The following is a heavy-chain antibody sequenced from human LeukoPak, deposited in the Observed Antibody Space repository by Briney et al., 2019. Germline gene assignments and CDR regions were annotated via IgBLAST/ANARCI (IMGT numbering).Heavy chain of an antibody. V-gene: IGHV1-8*01. J-gene: IGHJ6*03. CDR3: ARGVLPYYDFWSGSDPSYYYYYMDV. D-gene: IGHD3-3*01. CDR2: MNPNSGNT. Sequence: GASVKVSCKASGYTFTSYDINWVRQATEQGLEWMGWMNPNSGNTGYAQKFQGRVTMTRSTSISTAYMELSSLRSEDTAVYYCARGVLPYYDFWSGSDPSYYYYYMDVWGKGTTVTVSS. CDR1: GYTFTSYD.